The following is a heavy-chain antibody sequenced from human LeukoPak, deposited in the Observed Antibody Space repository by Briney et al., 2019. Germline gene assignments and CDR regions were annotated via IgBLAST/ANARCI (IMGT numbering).Heavy chain of an antibody. J-gene: IGHJ4*02. CDR2: ISYDGSDK. CDR3: VRGRYYYDSSGYLDY. D-gene: IGHD3-22*01. CDR1: GFTFSDYA. Sequence: GGSLRLSCAASGFTFSDYAMHWVRQAPGKGLEWVALISYDGSDKYYADSVKGRFTISRDNFKNTLYLQMNSLRTEDTTVYYCVRGRYYYDSSGYLDYWGQGTLVTVSS. V-gene: IGHV3-30-3*01.